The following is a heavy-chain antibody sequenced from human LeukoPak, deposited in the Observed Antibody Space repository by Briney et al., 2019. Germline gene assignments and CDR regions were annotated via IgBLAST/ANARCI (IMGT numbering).Heavy chain of an antibody. V-gene: IGHV4-31*11. CDR1: GGSFSGYY. Sequence: SETLSLTCAVYGGSFSGYYWSWIRQHPGKGLEWIGYIYYSGSTYYNPSLKSRVTISVDTSKNQFSLKLSSVTAADTAVYYCARQWHGSGIFDYWGQGTLVTVSS. D-gene: IGHD3-10*01. J-gene: IGHJ4*02. CDR3: ARQWHGSGIFDY. CDR2: IYYSGST.